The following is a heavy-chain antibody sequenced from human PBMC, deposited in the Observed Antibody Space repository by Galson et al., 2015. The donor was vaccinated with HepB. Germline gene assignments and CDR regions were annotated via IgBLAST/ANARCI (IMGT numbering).Heavy chain of an antibody. CDR3: ARAPEYGLYYYYYYMDV. CDR1: GYTFTSYD. CDR2: MNPNSGNT. Sequence: SVKVSCKASGYTFTSYDINWVRQATGQGLEWMGWMNPNSGNTGYAQKFQGRVTMTRNTSISTAYMELSSLRSEDTAVYYCARAPEYGLYYYYYYMDVWGKGITVTVSS. J-gene: IGHJ6*03. V-gene: IGHV1-8*01. D-gene: IGHD1-14*01.